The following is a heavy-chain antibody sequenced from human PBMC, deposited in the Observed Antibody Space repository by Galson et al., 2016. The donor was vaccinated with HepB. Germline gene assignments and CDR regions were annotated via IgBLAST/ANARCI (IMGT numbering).Heavy chain of an antibody. CDR1: GFIFSNFA. Sequence: SLRLSCASSGFIFSNFAMSWVRQAPGKGLEWVSTLSGSGDKTYYTDSVKGRFTVSRDNTKNTLYLQMNNLRAEDTAIYYCTKDTREFDSSFQMSEWLLHPYLDYWGQGTLVTVSS. D-gene: IGHD3-3*01. CDR2: LSGSGDKT. CDR3: TKDTREFDSSFQMSEWLLHPYLDY. V-gene: IGHV3-23*01. J-gene: IGHJ4*02.